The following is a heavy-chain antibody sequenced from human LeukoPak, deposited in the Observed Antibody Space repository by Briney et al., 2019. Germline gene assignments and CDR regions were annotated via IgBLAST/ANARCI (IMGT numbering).Heavy chain of an antibody. Sequence: GGSLRLSCAASGFTFSSYGMHWDRQAPGKGLEGVAIIRYDGSNKYYADSVKGRFTISRDNSKNTLYLQMNSLRAEDTAVYYCAKGGRTTTVVTPGYYYYYMDVWGKGTTVTVSS. D-gene: IGHD4-23*01. J-gene: IGHJ6*03. CDR2: IRYDGSNK. V-gene: IGHV3-30*02. CDR3: AKGGRTTTVVTPGYYYYYMDV. CDR1: GFTFSSYG.